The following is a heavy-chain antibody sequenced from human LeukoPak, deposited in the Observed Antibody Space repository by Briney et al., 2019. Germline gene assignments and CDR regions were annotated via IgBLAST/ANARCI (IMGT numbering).Heavy chain of an antibody. CDR3: ARDGVYSGYDRIGGDP. CDR2: ISAYNGNT. V-gene: IGHV1-18*01. J-gene: IGHJ5*02. D-gene: IGHD5-12*01. Sequence: ASVKVSCKASGYTFTSYGISWVRQAPGQGLEWMGWISAYNGNTNYAQKLQGRVTMTTDTSTSTDYMELRSLRSDDTAVYYCARDGVYSGYDRIGGDPWGQRTLVTVSS. CDR1: GYTFTSYG.